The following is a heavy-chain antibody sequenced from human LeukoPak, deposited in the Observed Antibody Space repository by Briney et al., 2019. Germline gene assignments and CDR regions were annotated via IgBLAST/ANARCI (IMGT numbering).Heavy chain of an antibody. CDR1: GYTLTELS. J-gene: IGHJ4*02. V-gene: IGHV1-24*01. CDR2: FDPEDGET. Sequence: ASVKVSCKVSGYTLTELSMHWVRQAPGKGLEWMGGFDPEDGETIYAQKFQGRVTMTEDTSTDTAYMELSSLRSEDTAVYYCATGGTAGDFWGGYSDYWGQGTLVTVSS. D-gene: IGHD3-3*01. CDR3: ATGGTAGDFWGGYSDY.